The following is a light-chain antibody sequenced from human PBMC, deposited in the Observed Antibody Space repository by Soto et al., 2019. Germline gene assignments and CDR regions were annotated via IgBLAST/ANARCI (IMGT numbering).Light chain of an antibody. CDR1: SSDVGGYNL. V-gene: IGLV2-14*02. CDR2: EGT. CDR3: QSYDSSPSGYV. J-gene: IGLJ1*01. Sequence: QSALTQPASVSGSPGQSITVSCAGTSSDVGGYNLVSWYQQHPGKAPKLIIYEGTERPSGISPRFSGSKSGNTASLTISGLQAEDEADYYCQSYDSSPSGYVFGTGTKVTVL.